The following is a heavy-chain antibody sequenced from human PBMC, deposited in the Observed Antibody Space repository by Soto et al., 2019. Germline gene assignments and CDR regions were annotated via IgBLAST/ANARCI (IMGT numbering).Heavy chain of an antibody. D-gene: IGHD4-17*01. J-gene: IGHJ4*02. CDR1: GGSISSSSYY. CDR3: ARLTTYYDY. CDR2: IYYSGST. Sequence: SETLSLTCTVSGGSISSSSYYWGWIRQPPGKGLEWIGSIYYSGSTYYNPSLKSRVTISVDTSKNQFSLKLSSVTAADTAVYYCARLTTYYDYWGQGTLVTVSS. V-gene: IGHV4-39*01.